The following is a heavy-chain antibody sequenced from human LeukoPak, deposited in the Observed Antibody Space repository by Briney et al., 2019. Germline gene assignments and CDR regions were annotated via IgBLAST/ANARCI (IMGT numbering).Heavy chain of an antibody. CDR2: IYYSGST. CDR1: GGSISSYY. Sequence: SETLSLTCSVSGGSISSYYWSWIRQPPGKRLEWIGYIYYSGSTNYNPSLKSRVTISVDTSKNQFSLKLSSVTAADTAVYYCARGSSGYYYFLNLFDYWGQGTLVTASS. J-gene: IGHJ4*02. D-gene: IGHD3-22*01. V-gene: IGHV4-59*12. CDR3: ARGSSGYYYFLNLFDY.